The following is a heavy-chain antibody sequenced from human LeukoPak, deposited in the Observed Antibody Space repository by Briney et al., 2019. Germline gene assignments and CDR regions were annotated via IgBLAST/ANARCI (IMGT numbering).Heavy chain of an antibody. D-gene: IGHD5-24*01. Sequence: GGSLRLSCAASGFTFSSYAMHWVRQAPGKGLEWVAVISYDGSNKYYADSVKGRFTISRDNAKNSLYLQMNSLRAEDTALYYCAKDIVEMATIKLGMQRFYGYGMDVWGQGTTVTVSS. J-gene: IGHJ6*02. V-gene: IGHV3-30-3*01. CDR1: GFTFSSYA. CDR3: AKDIVEMATIKLGMQRFYGYGMDV. CDR2: ISYDGSNK.